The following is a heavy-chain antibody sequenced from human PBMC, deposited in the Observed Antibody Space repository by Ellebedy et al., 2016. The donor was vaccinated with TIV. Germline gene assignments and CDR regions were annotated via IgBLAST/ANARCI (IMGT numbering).Heavy chain of an antibody. D-gene: IGHD6-13*01. CDR2: INAGNGNT. CDR3: ARAVITAAGIQPNFDY. J-gene: IGHJ4*02. CDR1: GYTFTRNA. V-gene: IGHV1-3*01. Sequence: AASVKVSCKASGYTFTRNAMHWVRQAPGQSLEWMGWINAGNGNTKYSQKFQGRVTITRDTSANTAYIELSSLRSEDTAVYYSARAVITAAGIQPNFDYWGQGTLVTVSS.